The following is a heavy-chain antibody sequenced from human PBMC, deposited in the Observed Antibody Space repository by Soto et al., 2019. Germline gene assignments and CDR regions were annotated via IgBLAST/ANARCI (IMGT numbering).Heavy chain of an antibody. J-gene: IGHJ4*02. CDR2: INSDGSST. D-gene: IGHD1-1*01. V-gene: IGHV3-74*01. CDR1: GFTFSSYW. CDR3: ARSGDNFNVLGY. Sequence: PGGSLRLSCAASGFTFSSYWMHWVRQAPGKGLVWVSRINSDGSSTSYADSVKGRFTISRDNAKNTLYLQMNSLRVEDTAVYYCARSGDNFNVLGYWGQGTLVTVSS.